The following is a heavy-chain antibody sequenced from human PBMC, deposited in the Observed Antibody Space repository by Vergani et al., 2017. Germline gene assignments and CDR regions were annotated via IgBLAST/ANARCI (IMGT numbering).Heavy chain of an antibody. CDR3: AKVSAAGPHDY. D-gene: IGHD6-13*01. V-gene: IGHV3-9*01. J-gene: IGHJ4*02. Sequence: EVQLVESGGGLVQPGRSLRLSCAASGFTFDDYAMHWVRQAPGKGLEWVSGISWNSGSIGYADSVKGRFTISRDNAKNSLYLQMNSLRAEDTALYYCAKVSAAGPHDYWGQGTLVTVSS. CDR1: GFTFDDYA. CDR2: ISWNSGSI.